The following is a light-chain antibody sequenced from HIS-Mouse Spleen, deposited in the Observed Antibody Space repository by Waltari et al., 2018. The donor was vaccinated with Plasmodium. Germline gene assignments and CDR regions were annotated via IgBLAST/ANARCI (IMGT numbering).Light chain of an antibody. CDR1: ALPKKY. V-gene: IGLV3-10*01. CDR2: GDS. CDR3: YSTDSSGNHRV. Sequence: SYELTQPPSVSVSPGQTARITCSGDALPKKYAYWYQQKSGQAPVLVIYGDSKRPSGIPERLSGSRSGTMATLTISGAQVEDEADYYCYSTDSSGNHRVFGGGTKLTVL. J-gene: IGLJ3*02.